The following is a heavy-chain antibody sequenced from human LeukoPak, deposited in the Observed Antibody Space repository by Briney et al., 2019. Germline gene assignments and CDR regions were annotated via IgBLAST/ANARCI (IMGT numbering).Heavy chain of an antibody. D-gene: IGHD6-19*01. CDR1: GFTFSSYG. CDR3: AKGDGIAVAGTGFVYY. CDR2: ISYDGSNK. Sequence: PGRSLRLSCAASGFTFSSYGMHWVRQAPGKGLEWVAVISYDGSNKYYADSVKGRFTISRDNSKNTLYLQMNSLRAEDTAVYYCAKGDGIAVAGTGFVYYRGQGTLVTVSS. V-gene: IGHV3-30*18. J-gene: IGHJ4*02.